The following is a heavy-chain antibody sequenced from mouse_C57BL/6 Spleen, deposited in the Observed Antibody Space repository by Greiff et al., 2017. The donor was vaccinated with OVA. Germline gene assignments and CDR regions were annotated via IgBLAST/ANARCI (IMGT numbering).Heavy chain of an antibody. J-gene: IGHJ2*01. CDR1: GYTFTSYW. CDR2: IYPGSGST. CDR3: ARYGDDGYLIYFDY. Sequence: QVQLQQSGAELVKPGASVKMSCKASGYTFTSYWITWVKQRPGQGLEWIGDIYPGSGSTNYNEKFKSKATLTVDTSSSTAYMQLSSLTSEDSAVYYCARYGDDGYLIYFDYWGQGTTLTVSS. V-gene: IGHV1-55*01. D-gene: IGHD2-3*01.